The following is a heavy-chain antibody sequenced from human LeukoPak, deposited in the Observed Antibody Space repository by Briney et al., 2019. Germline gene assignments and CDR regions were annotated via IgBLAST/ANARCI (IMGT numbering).Heavy chain of an antibody. J-gene: IGHJ5*02. D-gene: IGHD2/OR15-2a*01. CDR1: GFTLRKYS. CDR3: VKDNREEDWFDP. CDR2: ISSNGHT. Sequence: GGSRRLSCSASGFTLRKYSMHWVRQGPGKGLEYVSAISSNGHTYYAVSVKGRFTISRDNSKSTLYLQMSSLRPEDTAVYYCVKDNREEDWFDPWGQGTLVTVSS. V-gene: IGHV3-64D*09.